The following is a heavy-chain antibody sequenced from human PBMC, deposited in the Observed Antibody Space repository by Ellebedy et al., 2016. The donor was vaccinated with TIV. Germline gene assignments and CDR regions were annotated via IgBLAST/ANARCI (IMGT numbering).Heavy chain of an antibody. CDR1: GFTVSSNY. CDR3: ARGGFRVVVAATYNWFNP. CDR2: IYSGGST. V-gene: IGHV3-53*01. J-gene: IGHJ5*02. Sequence: GESLKISXAASGFTVSSNYMSWVRQAPGKGLEWVSVIYSGGSTYYADSVKGRFTISRDNAKNSLYLQMNSLRAEDTAVYYCARGGFRVVVAATYNWFNPWGQGTLVTVSS. D-gene: IGHD2-15*01.